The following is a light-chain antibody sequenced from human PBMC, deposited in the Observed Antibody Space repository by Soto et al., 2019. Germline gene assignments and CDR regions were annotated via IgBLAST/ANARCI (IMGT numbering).Light chain of an antibody. V-gene: IGKV1-5*03. CDR3: KQYDTYWK. Sequence: IKMTPSLSTLSASVLYIVIITFRSSESISNWLAWYQQKPGKAPNLLIYKASSLKSGVPLRFSGSGSGTEFTLTINSLQPDDFATYYCKQYDTYWKFGQGTKVAIK. J-gene: IGKJ1*01. CDR1: ESISNW. CDR2: KAS.